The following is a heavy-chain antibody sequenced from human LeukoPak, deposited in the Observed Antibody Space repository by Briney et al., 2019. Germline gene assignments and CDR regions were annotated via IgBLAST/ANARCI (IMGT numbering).Heavy chain of an antibody. CDR1: GFTFSNYA. J-gene: IGHJ4*02. D-gene: IGHD5-18*01. CDR2: ISYDGNTK. CDR3: ARDLPTKYSQDY. V-gene: IGHV3-30-3*01. Sequence: PGGSLRLSCAASGFTFSNYAFHWVRQAPGKGLEWLAFISYDGNTKYYADSVKGRFTVSRDDSKITLYLQMNSLRTEDTALYYCARDLPTKYSQDYWGQGTLVTVSS.